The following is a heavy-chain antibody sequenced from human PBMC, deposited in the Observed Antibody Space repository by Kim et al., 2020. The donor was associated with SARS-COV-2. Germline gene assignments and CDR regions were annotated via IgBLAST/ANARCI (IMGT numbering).Heavy chain of an antibody. CDR2: IRSKAYGGTT. Sequence: GGSLRLSCTASGFTFGDYAMSWFRQAPGKGLEWVGFIRSKAYGGTTEYAASVKGRFTISRDDSKSIAYLQMNSLKTEDTAVYYCTREAYSSSWYYWGQGTLVTVSS. V-gene: IGHV3-49*03. J-gene: IGHJ4*02. CDR3: TREAYSSSWYY. D-gene: IGHD6-13*01. CDR1: GFTFGDYA.